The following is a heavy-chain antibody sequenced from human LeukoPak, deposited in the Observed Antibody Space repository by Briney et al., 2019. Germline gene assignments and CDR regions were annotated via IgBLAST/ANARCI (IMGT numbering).Heavy chain of an antibody. Sequence: PGGSLRLSCAASGFTFDDYAMHWVRQAPGKGLEWVSGISWNSGSIGYADSVQGRFTISRDNSKNTLYLQMNSLRDDDTAMYYCAKETPSYGSGSLGHYWGQGTLVTVSS. CDR1: GFTFDDYA. CDR3: AKETPSYGSGSLGHY. J-gene: IGHJ4*02. D-gene: IGHD3-10*01. V-gene: IGHV3-9*01. CDR2: ISWNSGSI.